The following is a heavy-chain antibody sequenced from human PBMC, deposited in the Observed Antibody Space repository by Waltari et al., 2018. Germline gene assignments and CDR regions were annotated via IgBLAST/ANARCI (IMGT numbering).Heavy chain of an antibody. Sequence: EVQLVQSGAEVKKPGESLKISCKASGYSFTSYWIGWVRQMPGKGLEWMGIFYPGDSDTRYSPSFQGQVTISADKSISTAYLQWSSLKASDTAIYYCARHPYYDILTAYPPDYWGQGTLVTVSS. CDR1: GYSFTSYW. D-gene: IGHD3-9*01. CDR2: FYPGDSDT. V-gene: IGHV5-51*01. CDR3: ARHPYYDILTAYPPDY. J-gene: IGHJ4*02.